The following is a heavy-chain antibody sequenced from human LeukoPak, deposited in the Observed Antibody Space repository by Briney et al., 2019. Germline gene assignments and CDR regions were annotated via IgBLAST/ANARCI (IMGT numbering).Heavy chain of an antibody. CDR2: INHSVST. CDR1: GGSFSGYY. J-gene: IGHJ5*02. Sequence: PSETLSLTCAVYGGSFSGYYWSWIRQPPGKGLEWIGEINHSVSTNYNPSLKSRVTISVDTSKIQFSLKLSSVTAADTAVYYCARRARSGSQNRYNWFDPWGQGTLVTVSS. CDR3: ARRARSGSQNRYNWFDP. V-gene: IGHV4-34*01. D-gene: IGHD1-26*01.